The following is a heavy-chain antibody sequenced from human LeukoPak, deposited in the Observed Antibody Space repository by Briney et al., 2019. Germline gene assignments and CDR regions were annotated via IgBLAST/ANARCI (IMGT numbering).Heavy chain of an antibody. CDR2: INHSGST. CDR1: GGSFSGYY. CDR3: ARPGGFRDAFDI. V-gene: IGHV4-34*01. Sequence: PSETLSLTCAVYGGSFSGYYWSWIRQPPGKGLEWIGEINHSGSTNYNPSLKSRVTISVDTSKNQFSLKLSSVTAADTAVYYCARPGGFRDAFDIWGQGTMVTVSS. J-gene: IGHJ3*02. D-gene: IGHD3-10*01.